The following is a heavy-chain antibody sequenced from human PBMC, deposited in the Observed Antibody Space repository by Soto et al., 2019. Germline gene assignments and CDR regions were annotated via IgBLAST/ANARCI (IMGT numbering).Heavy chain of an antibody. D-gene: IGHD3-16*01. CDR2: IKARSYNYAT. J-gene: IGHJ4*02. CDR3: SRLWAGGDDRDSPPYYLDS. V-gene: IGHV3-73*02. Sequence: EVQLVESGGGLVQPGESVIISCAASGFTFSCSAIHWVRQTSGKGLEWLGRIKARSYNYATAYTASLKGRFNISRDDSKNTAYLQMTSLKTEDTGVYFCSRLWAGGDDRDSPPYYLDSWGQGTLVTVSS. CDR1: GFTFSCSA.